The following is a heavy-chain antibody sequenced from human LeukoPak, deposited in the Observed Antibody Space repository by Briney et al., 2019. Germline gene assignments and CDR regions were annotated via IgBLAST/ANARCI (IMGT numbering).Heavy chain of an antibody. Sequence: ASVKVSCKASGYTFTSYGISWVRQAPAQGLEWMGWISAYNGNTNYAQKLQGRVTMTTDTSTSTAYMELRSLRSDDTAVYCCARDRSPFYGSGSSDYWGQGTLVTVSS. J-gene: IGHJ4*02. CDR3: ARDRSPFYGSGSSDY. CDR1: GYTFTSYG. CDR2: ISAYNGNT. V-gene: IGHV1-18*01. D-gene: IGHD3-10*01.